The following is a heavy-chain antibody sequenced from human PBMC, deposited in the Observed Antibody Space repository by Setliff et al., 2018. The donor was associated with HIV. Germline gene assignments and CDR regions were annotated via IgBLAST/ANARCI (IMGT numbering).Heavy chain of an antibody. CDR3: ARDLLNYYDSSGHDY. J-gene: IGHJ4*02. D-gene: IGHD3-22*01. Sequence: SVKVSCKASGDTFSSYAISWVRQAPGQGLEWMGGIIPILGIANYAQKFQGRVTITADESTSTAYMELSSLRSEDTAVYYCARDLLNYYDSSGHDYWGQGTLVTVSS. V-gene: IGHV1-69*10. CDR1: GDTFSSYA. CDR2: IIPILGIA.